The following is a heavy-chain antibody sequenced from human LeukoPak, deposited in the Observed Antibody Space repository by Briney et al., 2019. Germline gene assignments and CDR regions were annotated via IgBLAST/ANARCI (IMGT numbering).Heavy chain of an antibody. CDR1: GFTFSSYA. J-gene: IGHJ6*02. CDR2: ISGSGGST. D-gene: IGHD2-2*01. V-gene: IGHV3-23*01. CDR3: AEAPGPAAFSYYGMDV. Sequence: GGSLRLSCAASGFTFSSYAMSWVRQAPGKGLEWVSAISGSGGSTYYADSVKGRFTISRDNSKNTLYLQMNSLRAEDTAVYYCAEAPGPAAFSYYGMDVWGQGTTVTVSS.